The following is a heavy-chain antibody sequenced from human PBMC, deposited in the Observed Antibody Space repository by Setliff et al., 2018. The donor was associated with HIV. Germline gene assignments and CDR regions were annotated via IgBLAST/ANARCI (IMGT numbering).Heavy chain of an antibody. V-gene: IGHV4-59*08. CDR2: IYKSGTT. CDR1: GGSGNSYH. J-gene: IGHJ4*02. Sequence: SETLSLTCSVSGGSGNSYHWSWIRQPPGKGLEWIGYIYKSGTTNYSPSLKSRVTISAGPSKNQFSLKLKSVTAADTAVYYCGRLSDPAMASFGSWGQERLVTVSS. D-gene: IGHD2-2*01. CDR3: GRLSDPAMASFGS.